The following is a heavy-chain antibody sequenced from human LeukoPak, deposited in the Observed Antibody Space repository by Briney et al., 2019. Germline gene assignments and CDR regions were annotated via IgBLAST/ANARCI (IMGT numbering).Heavy chain of an antibody. CDR3: ARGTPTTRDFDY. J-gene: IGHJ4*02. D-gene: IGHD4-11*01. CDR1: GFTFSSYR. V-gene: IGHV3-21*01. CDR2: ISSSSNYI. Sequence: GGSLRLSCAASGFTFSSYRMNWVRQAPGKGLEWVSFISSSSNYIYYTDSVKGRFTISRDNAKNSLFLQMNSLRAEDTAVYYCARGTPTTRDFDYWGQGTLVTVSS.